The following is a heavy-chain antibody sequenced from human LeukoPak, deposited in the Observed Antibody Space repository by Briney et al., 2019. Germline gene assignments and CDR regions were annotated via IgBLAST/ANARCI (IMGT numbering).Heavy chain of an antibody. J-gene: IGHJ6*02. CDR1: GYSFTSYG. D-gene: IGHD2-15*01. CDR2: ISAYNGNT. V-gene: IGHV1-18*01. CDR3: ARDVVCSGGSCEAYYYYGMDV. Sequence: GASVKVSCKTSGYSFTSYGISWVRQAPGQGLEWMGWISAYNGNTNYAQKLQGRVTMTTDTSTSTAYMELRSLRSDDTAVYYCARDVVCSGGSCEAYYYYGMDVWGQGTTVTVSS.